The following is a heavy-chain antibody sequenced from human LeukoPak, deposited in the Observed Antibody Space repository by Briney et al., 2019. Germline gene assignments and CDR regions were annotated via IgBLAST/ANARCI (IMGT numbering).Heavy chain of an antibody. CDR3: ARRSRLRGWFDP. D-gene: IGHD4-17*01. CDR1: GGSFSGYY. J-gene: IGHJ5*02. Sequence: SETLSLTCAVYGGSFSGYYWSWIRQPPGKGLEWIGEINHSGSTNYNPSLKSRVTISVDTSKNQFSLKLSSVTAADTAVYYCARRSRLRGWFDPGGQGNLVIVSS. V-gene: IGHV4-34*01. CDR2: INHSGST.